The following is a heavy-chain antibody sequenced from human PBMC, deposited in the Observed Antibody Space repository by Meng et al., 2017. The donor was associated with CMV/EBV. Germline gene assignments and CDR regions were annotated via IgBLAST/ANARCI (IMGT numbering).Heavy chain of an antibody. J-gene: IGHJ6*02. V-gene: IGHV3-74*01. CDR1: GFTFSSYW. D-gene: IGHD1-26*01. CDR3: AKDHRGRFIVGPRADGGHGMDV. CDR2: INSDGSST. Sequence: GGSLRLSCAASGFTFSSYWMHWVRQAPGKGLVWVSRINSDGSSTSYADSVKGRFTISRDNSKNTMYLQMNSLRGEDTAIYYCAKDHRGRFIVGPRADGGHGMDVWGQGTTVTVSS.